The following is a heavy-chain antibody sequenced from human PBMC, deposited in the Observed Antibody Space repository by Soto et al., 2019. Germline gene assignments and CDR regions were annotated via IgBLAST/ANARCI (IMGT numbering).Heavy chain of an antibody. J-gene: IGHJ4*02. CDR1: GYTFTSYD. CDR3: ARLSPPLDDFWSGYSDY. CDR2: MNPNSGNT. V-gene: IGHV1-8*01. D-gene: IGHD3-3*01. Sequence: ASVKVSCKASGYTFTSYDINWVRQATGQGLEWMGWMNPNSGNTGYAQKFQGRVTMTRNTSISTAYMELSSLRSEDTAVYYCARLSPPLDDFWSGYSDYWGQGTLVTVSS.